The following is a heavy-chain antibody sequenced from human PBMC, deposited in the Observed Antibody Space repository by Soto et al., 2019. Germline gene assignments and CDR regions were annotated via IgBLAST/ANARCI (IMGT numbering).Heavy chain of an antibody. V-gene: IGHV3-30*18. CDR2: ISYDGSNT. J-gene: IGHJ4*02. CDR3: AKEWGLSLSYYISSSYYFDY. Sequence: QVQLVESGGGVVQPGRSLRLSCVASGFTFSSYGMHWVRQAPGKGLEWVAIISYDGSNTYYADSVKGRFTISRDNSKNTVYLQMNSLRADDTSVYYCAKEWGLSLSYYISSSYYFDYWGRGTLVTVSS. D-gene: IGHD1-26*01. CDR1: GFTFSSYG.